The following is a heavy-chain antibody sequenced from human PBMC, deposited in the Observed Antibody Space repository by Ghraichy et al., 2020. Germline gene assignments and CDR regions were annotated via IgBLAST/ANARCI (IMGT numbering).Heavy chain of an antibody. CDR2: INHSGSST. J-gene: IGHJ1*01. CDR1: GGSFSGYY. D-gene: IGHD1-26*01. Sequence: SQTLSLTCAVYGGSFSGYYWSWIRQPPGKGLEWIGEINHSGSSTKYNPSLTSRVTISVDTSKNPFSLNLSSLTAADTAVYYCARGWESTGPGFQHWGQGTLVSVSS. V-gene: IGHV4-34*01. CDR3: ARGWESTGPGFQH.